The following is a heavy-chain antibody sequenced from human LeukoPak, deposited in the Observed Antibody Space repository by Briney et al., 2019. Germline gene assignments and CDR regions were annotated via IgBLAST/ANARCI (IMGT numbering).Heavy chain of an antibody. CDR3: ARSSSGWYYFDY. Sequence: SVKVSCKASGGTFSIYAISWVRQAPGQGLEWMGGIIPIFGTANYAQKFQGRVTITADESTSTAYMELSSLRSEDTAVYYCARSSSGWYYFDYWGQGTLVTVSS. V-gene: IGHV1-69*13. CDR2: IIPIFGTA. J-gene: IGHJ4*02. D-gene: IGHD6-19*01. CDR1: GGTFSIYA.